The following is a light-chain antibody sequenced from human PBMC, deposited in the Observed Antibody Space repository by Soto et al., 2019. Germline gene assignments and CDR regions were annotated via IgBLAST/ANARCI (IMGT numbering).Light chain of an antibody. CDR1: QSVSSN. Sequence: IVMTQSPATLSVSPGERATLSCRASQSVSSNIAWYQQKPGQAPRLLIYAASTRATGTPARFSGSGSGTEFTLTISSLQSEDFAVYYCQQYDTWPPLTFGGGTKVEIK. CDR2: AAS. CDR3: QQYDTWPPLT. V-gene: IGKV3-15*01. J-gene: IGKJ4*01.